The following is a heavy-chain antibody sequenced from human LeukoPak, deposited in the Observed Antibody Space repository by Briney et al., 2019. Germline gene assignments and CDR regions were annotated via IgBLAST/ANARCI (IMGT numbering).Heavy chain of an antibody. V-gene: IGHV4-31*03. Sequence: NPSETLSLTCTVSGASYNTGDRYWNWIRQSPGTGLEWIGSIHSSGRLYNNPSLESRVTISIDTSKNQFSLDLNSVTAADTAVYFCSRGLDSRKLGYWGQGTLVTVSS. J-gene: IGHJ4*02. CDR2: IHSSGRL. D-gene: IGHD3-22*01. CDR3: SRGLDSRKLGY. CDR1: GASYNTGDRY.